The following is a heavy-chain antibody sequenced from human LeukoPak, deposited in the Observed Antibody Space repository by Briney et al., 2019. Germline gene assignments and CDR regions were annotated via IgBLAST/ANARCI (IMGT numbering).Heavy chain of an antibody. V-gene: IGHV3-74*01. CDR3: ARDGYSGYDRGAFDY. Sequence: GGSLRLSCAASGFTFSNYWVHWVRQAPGKGLVWVSRIDSDGSTTTYADSVKGRFTLSRDNAKNSLYLQMNSLRAEDTAVYYCARDGYSGYDRGAFDYWGQGTLVTVSS. CDR1: GFTFSNYW. J-gene: IGHJ4*02. CDR2: IDSDGSTT. D-gene: IGHD5-12*01.